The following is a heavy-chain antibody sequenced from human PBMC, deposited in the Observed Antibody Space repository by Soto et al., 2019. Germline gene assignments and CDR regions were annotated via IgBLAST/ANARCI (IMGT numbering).Heavy chain of an antibody. CDR3: ARGGHVVVVTAALDF. CDR2: VNPSGGHT. J-gene: IGHJ4*02. Sequence: QVQLVQSGAEVKKPGASVKVSCKASGDTFTDYYIHWVRQAPGQGLEWMGTVNPSGGHTTYAQHFLGRMTMTRDTSTSTLYMELTSMTSEDTAVYYCARGGHVVVVTAALDFWGQGTLVTVSS. D-gene: IGHD2-21*02. V-gene: IGHV1-46*01. CDR1: GDTFTDYY.